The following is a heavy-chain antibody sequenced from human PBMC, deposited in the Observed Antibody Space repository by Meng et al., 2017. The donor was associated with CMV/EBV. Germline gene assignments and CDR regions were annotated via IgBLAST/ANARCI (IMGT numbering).Heavy chain of an antibody. J-gene: IGHJ5*02. V-gene: IGHV3-7*01. D-gene: IGHD2-15*01. Sequence: GESLKISCAASGFTFDDYGMSWVRQAPGKGLEWVANIKQDGSEKYYVDSVKGRFTISRDNAKNSLYLQMNSLRAEDTAVYYCARGGRSVVGVYDPWGQGTLVTVSS. CDR1: GFTFDDYG. CDR2: IKQDGSEK. CDR3: ARGGRSVVGVYDP.